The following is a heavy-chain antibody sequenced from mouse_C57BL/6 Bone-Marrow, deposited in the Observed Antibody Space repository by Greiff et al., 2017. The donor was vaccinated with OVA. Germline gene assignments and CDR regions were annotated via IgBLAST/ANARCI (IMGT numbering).Heavy chain of an antibody. CDR3: ARTDGYASWYFDV. J-gene: IGHJ1*03. CDR2: IYPGSGST. CDR1: GYTFTSYW. D-gene: IGHD2-2*01. Sequence: VQLQQPGAELVKPGASVKMSCKASGYTFTSYWITWVKQRPGQGLEWIGDIYPGSGSTNYNEKFKSKATLTVDTSSSTAYMQLSSLTSEDSAGYSGARTDGYASWYFDVWGTGTTVTVSS. V-gene: IGHV1-55*01.